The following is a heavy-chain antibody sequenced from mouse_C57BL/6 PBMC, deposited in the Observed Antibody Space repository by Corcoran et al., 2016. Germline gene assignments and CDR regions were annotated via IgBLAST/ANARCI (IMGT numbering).Heavy chain of an antibody. D-gene: IGHD2-3*01. J-gene: IGHJ3*01. CDR1: GYTFTDYY. CDR3: ARGGYYRFAY. V-gene: IGHV1-26*01. Sequence: EVQLQQSGPELVKPGASVKISCKASGYTFTDYYMNWVKQSHGKSLEWIGDINPNNGGTSYNQKFKGKATLTVDKSSSTAYMELRSLTSEDSAVYYCARGGYYRFAYWGQGTLVTVSA. CDR2: INPNNGGT.